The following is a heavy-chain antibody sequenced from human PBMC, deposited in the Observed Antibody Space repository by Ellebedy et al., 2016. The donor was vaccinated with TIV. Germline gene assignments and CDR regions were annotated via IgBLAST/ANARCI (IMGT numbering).Heavy chain of an antibody. Sequence: LRLSXAVSGGSISSSGYSWSWIRQPPGKGLEWVGYIYHSGSASYNPSLKSRVTISVDRSKKQFSLKLSSVTGADTAVYYCAREVWGHGYFDLWGRGTLVTVSS. D-gene: IGHD3-16*01. CDR2: IYHSGSA. J-gene: IGHJ2*01. V-gene: IGHV4-30-2*01. CDR3: AREVWGHGYFDL. CDR1: GGSISSSGYS.